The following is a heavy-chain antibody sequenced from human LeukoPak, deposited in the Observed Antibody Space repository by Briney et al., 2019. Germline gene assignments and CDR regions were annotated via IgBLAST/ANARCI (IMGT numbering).Heavy chain of an antibody. CDR2: VYGSGST. V-gene: IGHV4-59*08. CDR3: ATTYYGGNSYWYFDL. CDR1: GGSISRHY. D-gene: IGHD4-23*01. J-gene: IGHJ2*01. Sequence: PSETLSLTCTVSGGSISRHYWSWIRQPPGRGLEWIGYVYGSGSTNYNPSLKSRLTISVDTSKNQFSLKLSSVTAADTAVYYCATTYYGGNSYWYFDLWGRGTLVTVSS.